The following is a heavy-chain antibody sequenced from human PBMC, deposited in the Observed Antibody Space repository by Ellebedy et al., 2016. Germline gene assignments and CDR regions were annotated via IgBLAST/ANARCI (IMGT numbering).Heavy chain of an antibody. Sequence: GGSLRLSCAASGFTFSDHYMDWVRQAPGKGLAWVGRIRNKANRYITEYAASVKDRFSISRDDSKNSLYLQMNSLKSEDTAVYLCVSWIEGAGRYWGQGTLVTVSS. V-gene: IGHV3-72*01. CDR1: GFTFSDHY. D-gene: IGHD1-26*01. CDR3: VSWIEGAGRY. CDR2: IRNKANRYIT. J-gene: IGHJ4*02.